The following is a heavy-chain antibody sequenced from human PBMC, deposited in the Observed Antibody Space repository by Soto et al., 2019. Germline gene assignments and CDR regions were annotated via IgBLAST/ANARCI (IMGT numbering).Heavy chain of an antibody. CDR1: GFTFSDYY. J-gene: IGHJ6*03. V-gene: IGHV3-11*01. CDR3: ARAVAGTSAYYYHFYYMDV. CDR2: ISSSGSTI. Sequence: PGGSLRLSCAASGFTFSDYYMSWIRQAPGKGLEWVSYISSSGSTIYYADSVKGRFTISRDNAKNSLYLQMNSLRAEDTAVYYCARAVAGTSAYYYHFYYMDVWGKGTTVTVS. D-gene: IGHD6-19*01.